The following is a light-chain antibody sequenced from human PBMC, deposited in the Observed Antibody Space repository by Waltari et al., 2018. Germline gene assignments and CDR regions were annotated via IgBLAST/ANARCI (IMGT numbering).Light chain of an antibody. CDR2: AAS. J-gene: IGKJ1*01. Sequence: DIQMTQSPSSLSASVGDGVTITCRASQSISIYLNWYQQKPGKAPKFLIYAASTLHSGVPSRFIGSGSGTEFTLTISSLQPEDFATYYCQKSSSTPPWTFGQGTKVEIK. V-gene: IGKV1-39*01. CDR1: QSISIY. CDR3: QKSSSTPPWT.